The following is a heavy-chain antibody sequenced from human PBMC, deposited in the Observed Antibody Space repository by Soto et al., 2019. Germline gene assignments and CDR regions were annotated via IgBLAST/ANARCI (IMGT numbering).Heavy chain of an antibody. D-gene: IGHD5-12*01. CDR2: ISAYNGNT. Sequence: ASVKVSCKASGHTFTNLDINWVRQAPGQGLEWMGWISAYNGNTNYAQKLQGRVTMTTDTSTSTAYMELRSLRSDDTAVYYCAREPYSGYRPLDYWGQGTLVTVSS. J-gene: IGHJ4*02. CDR1: GHTFTNLD. CDR3: AREPYSGYRPLDY. V-gene: IGHV1-18*01.